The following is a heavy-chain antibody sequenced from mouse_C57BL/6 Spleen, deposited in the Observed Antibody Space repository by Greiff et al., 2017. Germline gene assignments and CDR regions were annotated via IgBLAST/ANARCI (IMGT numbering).Heavy chain of an antibody. CDR3: ARGGGPYDGFDY. Sequence: VQLQQSGAELVKPGASVKLSCKASGYTFTSYWMHWVKQRPGQGLEWIGMIHPNSGSTNYNEKFKSKATLTVDKSSSTAYMQLSSLTSEDSAVYYCARGGGPYDGFDYWGQGTTLTVSS. CDR1: GYTFTSYW. J-gene: IGHJ2*01. V-gene: IGHV1-64*01. D-gene: IGHD2-12*01. CDR2: IHPNSGST.